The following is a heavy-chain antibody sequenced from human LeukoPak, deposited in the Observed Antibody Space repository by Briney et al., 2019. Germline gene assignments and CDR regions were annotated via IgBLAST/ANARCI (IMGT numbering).Heavy chain of an antibody. Sequence: GGSLRLSCAASGFTFSSYGMHWVRQAPGKGLEWAAFIRYDGSNKYYADSVKGRFTISRDNSKNTLYLQMNSLRAEDTAVYYCAKDRAYGDYSADYWGQGTLVTVSS. D-gene: IGHD4-17*01. CDR1: GFTFSSYG. CDR3: AKDRAYGDYSADY. CDR2: IRYDGSNK. J-gene: IGHJ4*02. V-gene: IGHV3-30*02.